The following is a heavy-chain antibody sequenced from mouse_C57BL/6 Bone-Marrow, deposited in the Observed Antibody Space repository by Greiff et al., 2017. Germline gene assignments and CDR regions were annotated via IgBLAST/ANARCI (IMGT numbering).Heavy chain of an antibody. CDR1: GFTFSHYG. CDR2: ISSGSSTI. J-gene: IGHJ2*01. D-gene: IGHD4-1*01. CDR3: ARTGTLDY. Sequence: EVQLVESGGGLVKPGGSLKLSCAASGFTFSHYGMHWVRQAPEKGLEWVTYISSGSSTIYYADTVKGRFTISRDNAKNTLFLQMTSLRSEDTAMYYCARTGTLDYWGQGTTLTVSS. V-gene: IGHV5-17*01.